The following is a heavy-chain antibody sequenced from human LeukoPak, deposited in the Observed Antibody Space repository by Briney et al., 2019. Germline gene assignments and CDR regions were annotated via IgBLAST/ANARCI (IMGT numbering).Heavy chain of an antibody. J-gene: IGHJ2*01. V-gene: IGHV1-2*02. D-gene: IGHD3-22*01. CDR2: INPNSGGT. CDR1: GYTFTGYY. CDR3: ARLGRGSSGYRGPTGYFDL. Sequence: ASVKVSCKASGYTFTGYYMHWVRQAPGQGLEWMGWINPNSGGTNYAQKFQGRVTMTRDTSISTAYMELSRLRSDDTAVYYCARLGRGSSGYRGPTGYFDLWGRGTLVTVSS.